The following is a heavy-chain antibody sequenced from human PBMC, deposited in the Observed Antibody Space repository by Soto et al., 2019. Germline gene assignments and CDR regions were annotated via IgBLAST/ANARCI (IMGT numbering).Heavy chain of an antibody. CDR3: ARNYDFWSGYYPTSIMDV. J-gene: IGHJ6*02. CDR1: GFTVSSNY. V-gene: IGHV3-53*01. Sequence: GGSLRLSCAASGFTVSSNYMIWVRQAPGKGLEWVSVIYSGGSTYYADSVKGRFTISRDNSKNTLYLQMNSLRAEDTAVYYCARNYDFWSGYYPTSIMDVWGQGTTVTVSS. CDR2: IYSGGST. D-gene: IGHD3-3*01.